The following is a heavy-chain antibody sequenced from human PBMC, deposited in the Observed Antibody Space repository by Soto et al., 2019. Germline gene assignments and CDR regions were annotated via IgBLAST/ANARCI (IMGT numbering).Heavy chain of an antibody. CDR2: ISAYNGNT. CDR3: ARVSYYYDSSGYYSPYYYYGMDV. CDR1: GYTFTSYG. D-gene: IGHD3-22*01. Sequence: GASVKVSFKASGYTFTSYGISWVRQAPGQGLEWMGWISAYNGNTNYAQKRQGRVTMTTDTSTSTAYMELRSLRSDDTAVYYCARVSYYYDSSGYYSPYYYYGMDVWGQGTTVPVSS. V-gene: IGHV1-18*04. J-gene: IGHJ6*02.